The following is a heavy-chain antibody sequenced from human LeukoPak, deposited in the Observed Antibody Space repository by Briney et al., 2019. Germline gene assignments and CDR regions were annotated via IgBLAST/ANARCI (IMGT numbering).Heavy chain of an antibody. J-gene: IGHJ4*02. Sequence: SETLSLTCTVSGGSISSHYWSWIRQPPGKGLEWIGYIYYSGSTNYNPSLKSRVTISVDTPKNQFSLKLSSVTAADTAVYYCARIAAAGLDYWGQGTLVTVSS. CDR2: IYYSGST. CDR3: ARIAAAGLDY. CDR1: GGSISSHY. D-gene: IGHD6-13*01. V-gene: IGHV4-59*11.